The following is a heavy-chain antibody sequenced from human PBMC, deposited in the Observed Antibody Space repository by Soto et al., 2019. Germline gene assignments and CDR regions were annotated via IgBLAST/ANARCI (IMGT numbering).Heavy chain of an antibody. CDR1: GFTFSSYA. CDR3: ARDAYSSGPEYFPH. V-gene: IGHV3-30-3*01. J-gene: IGHJ1*01. D-gene: IGHD6-19*01. Sequence: QVQLVESGGGVVQPGRSLRLSCAASGFTFSSYAMHWVRQAPGKGLEWVALISHDGSNKYYADSVKGRFTISRDNSKNTLYLQMNSLRPEDTAVYYCARDAYSSGPEYFPHWGQGTLVTVSS. CDR2: ISHDGSNK.